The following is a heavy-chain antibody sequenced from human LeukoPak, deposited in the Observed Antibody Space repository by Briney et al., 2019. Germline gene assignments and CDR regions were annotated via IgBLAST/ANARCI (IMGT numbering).Heavy chain of an antibody. CDR1: GFTFSSYE. CDR3: ARDPIDYGMDV. J-gene: IGHJ6*04. V-gene: IGHV3-48*03. CDR2: ISSSGSTI. Sequence: GGSLRLSCAASGFTFSSYEMNWVRQAPGKGLEWVSYISSSGSTIYYADSVKGRFTISRDNAKNSLYLQMNSLRAEDTAVYYCARDPIDYGMDVWGKGITVTVSS.